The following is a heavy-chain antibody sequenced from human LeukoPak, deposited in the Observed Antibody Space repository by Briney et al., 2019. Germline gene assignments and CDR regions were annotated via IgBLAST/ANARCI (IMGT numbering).Heavy chain of an antibody. CDR1: GFTFSSYA. V-gene: IGHV3-23*01. CDR2: ISGSGGST. D-gene: IGHD4-11*01. J-gene: IGHJ4*02. CDR3: AKGLNAGDYTYFDY. Sequence: QPGGSLRLSCAASGFTFSSYAMSWVRQAPGKGLEWVSAISGSGGSTSYADSVKGRFTISRDNSKNTLYLQINSLSADDTAVYYCAKGLNAGDYTYFDYWGQGTLVTVSS.